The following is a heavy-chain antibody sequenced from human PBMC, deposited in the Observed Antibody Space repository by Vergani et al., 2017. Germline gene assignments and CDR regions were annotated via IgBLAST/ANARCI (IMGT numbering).Heavy chain of an antibody. V-gene: IGHV3-21*01. Sequence: EVQLVESGGGLVKPGGSLRLSCAASGFTFSSYSMNWVRQAPGKGLWWVSSISSNSSYIYYADSVKGRFTISRDKAKNSLYLQMNSLRAEDTAVYYCARDVQDSYYDSSGYNDSFDIWGQGTMVTVSS. CDR1: GFTFSSYS. D-gene: IGHD3-22*01. CDR2: ISSNSSYI. CDR3: ARDVQDSYYDSSGYNDSFDI. J-gene: IGHJ3*02.